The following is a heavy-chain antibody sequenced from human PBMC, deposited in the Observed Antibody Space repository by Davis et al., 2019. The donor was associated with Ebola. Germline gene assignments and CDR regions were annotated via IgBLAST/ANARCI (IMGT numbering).Heavy chain of an antibody. CDR2: INHSGST. V-gene: IGHV4-34*01. Sequence: PSETLSLTCAVYGGSFSGYYWSWIRQPPGKGLEWIGEINHSGSTNYNPSLKSRVTISVDTSKNQFSLKVSSVTAADTAVYYCATDYGDLYNWFDPWGQGTLVTVSS. J-gene: IGHJ5*02. CDR1: GGSFSGYY. CDR3: ATDYGDLYNWFDP. D-gene: IGHD4-17*01.